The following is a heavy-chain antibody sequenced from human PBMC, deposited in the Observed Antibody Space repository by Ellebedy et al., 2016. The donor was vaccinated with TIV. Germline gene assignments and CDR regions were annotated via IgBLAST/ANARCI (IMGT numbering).Heavy chain of an antibody. D-gene: IGHD3-22*01. J-gene: IGHJ5*02. CDR1: GYNLTDYG. CDR3: AREYSGNGGYHGSDL. V-gene: IGHV1-18*01. Sequence: ASVKVSXKASGYNLTDYGITWVRQAPGQGLEWMGWINTYNGNTLQAQKFQGRVTVTTDTSTNTVHLEMRRLTSDDTAVYYCAREYSGNGGYHGSDLWGQGTLVTVSP. CDR2: INTYNGNT.